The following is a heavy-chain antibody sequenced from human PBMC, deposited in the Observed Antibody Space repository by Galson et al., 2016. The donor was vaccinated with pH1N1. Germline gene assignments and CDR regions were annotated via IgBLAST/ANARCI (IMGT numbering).Heavy chain of an antibody. CDR3: ARGVIDYDFWSGYQGHAAFDI. J-gene: IGHJ3*02. CDR2: TYYRSKWYN. CDR1: GDSVSSNSAT. D-gene: IGHD3-3*01. V-gene: IGHV6-1*01. Sequence: CAISGDSVSSNSATWNWIRQSPSRGLEWLGRTYYRSKWYNDYAESVKSRIIISPDTSKNQLSLQLNSVTPADTAVYYWARGVIDYDFWSGYQGHAAFDIWGQGTMVIVSS.